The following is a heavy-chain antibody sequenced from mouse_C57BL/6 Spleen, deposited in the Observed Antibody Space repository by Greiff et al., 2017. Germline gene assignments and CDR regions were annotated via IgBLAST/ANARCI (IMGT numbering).Heavy chain of an antibody. Sequence: VMLVESGPGLVQPSQSLSITCTVSGFSLTSYGVHWVRQSPGKGLEWLGVIWRGGSTDYNAAFMSRLSITKDNSKSQVFFKMNSLQADDTAIYYCAKMGITTGYFDVWGTGTTVTVSS. V-gene: IGHV2-5*01. CDR3: AKMGITTGYFDV. CDR1: GFSLTSYG. D-gene: IGHD1-1*01. J-gene: IGHJ1*03. CDR2: IWRGGST.